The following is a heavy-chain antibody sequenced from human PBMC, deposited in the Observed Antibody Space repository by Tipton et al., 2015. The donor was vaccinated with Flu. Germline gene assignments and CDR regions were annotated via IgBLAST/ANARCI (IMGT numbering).Heavy chain of an antibody. CDR3: TRDLYGSGGDWFDP. J-gene: IGHJ5*02. V-gene: IGHV3-21*01. D-gene: IGHD3-10*01. Sequence: SLRLSCAAFGFNFNSYDMNWVRQAPGKGLEWVSSTGSRSDYKVYADSVKGRFTISRDNINKLLYLQMNSLRAEDTAVYYCTRDLYGSGGDWFDPWGQGTLVTVSS. CDR2: TGSRSDYK. CDR1: GFNFNSYD.